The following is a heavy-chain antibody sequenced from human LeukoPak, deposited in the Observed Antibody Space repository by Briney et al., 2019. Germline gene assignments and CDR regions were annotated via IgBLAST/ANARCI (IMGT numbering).Heavy chain of an antibody. CDR1: GFTFSSSA. J-gene: IGHJ4*02. CDR3: ARGPPNWGFDF. V-gene: IGHV3-23*01. Sequence: GGSLRLSCAASGFTFSSSAMSWVRQVPGKGLEWVSGISASGGSTSYADSVRGRFTISRDNSKNTLYVQMNSLRDEDTAVYYCARGPPNWGFDFWGQGALVTVSS. CDR2: ISASGGST. D-gene: IGHD7-27*01.